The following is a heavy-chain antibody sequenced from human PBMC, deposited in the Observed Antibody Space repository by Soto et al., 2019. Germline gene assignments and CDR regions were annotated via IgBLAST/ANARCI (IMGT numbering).Heavy chain of an antibody. CDR3: AKDLQGWKTRRNGFAP. Sequence: PWGSLRLSCVASGFTFVSYAMSWVSQTPGKGLGWVSAISGSGGSTYYADSVKGRFTISRDNSKNTLYLQMNSLRAEDTAVYYCAKDLQGWKTRRNGFAPWGQGTLVTVSS. J-gene: IGHJ5*02. V-gene: IGHV3-23*01. D-gene: IGHD1-1*01. CDR1: GFTFVSYA. CDR2: ISGSGGST.